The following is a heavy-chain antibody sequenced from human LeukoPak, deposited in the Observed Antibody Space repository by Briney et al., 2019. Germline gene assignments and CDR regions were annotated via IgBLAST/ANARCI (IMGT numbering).Heavy chain of an antibody. CDR1: GFTFSSYA. D-gene: IGHD2-15*01. Sequence: QPGGSLRLSCAASGFTFSSYAMHWVRQAPGKGLEWVAVISYDGSNKYYADSVKGRFTISRDNSKNTLYLQMNSLRAEDTAVYYCARELLHCSGGSCYSPDYWGQGTLVTVSS. CDR3: ARELLHCSGGSCYSPDY. J-gene: IGHJ4*02. V-gene: IGHV3-30*04. CDR2: ISYDGSNK.